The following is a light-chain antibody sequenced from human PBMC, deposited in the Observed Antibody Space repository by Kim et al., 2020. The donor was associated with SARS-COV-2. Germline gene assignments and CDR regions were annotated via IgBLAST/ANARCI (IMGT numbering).Light chain of an antibody. J-gene: IGKJ2*01. V-gene: IGKV3-20*01. CDR2: GAS. Sequence: LSPGESATPSCRASQSVSSNYLAWYQQKPGQAPRLLIYGASSRATGIPDRFSGSGSGTDFTLTISRLEPEDFAVYYCQQYGSSPYTFGQGTKLEI. CDR3: QQYGSSPYT. CDR1: QSVSSNY.